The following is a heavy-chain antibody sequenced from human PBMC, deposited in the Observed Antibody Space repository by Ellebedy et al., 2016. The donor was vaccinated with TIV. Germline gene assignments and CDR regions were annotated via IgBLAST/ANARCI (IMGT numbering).Heavy chain of an antibody. J-gene: IGHJ4*02. CDR1: GGSISSGDYY. V-gene: IGHV4-30-4*01. Sequence: SETLSLXCTVSGGSISSGDYYWSWIRQPPGKGLEWIAYISYSGSTYYNPSLKSRVIISVDMSKNQFSLELSSVTAADTAVYYCARVAPSPNWASRYLDYWGQGTLVTVPS. D-gene: IGHD7-27*01. CDR2: ISYSGST. CDR3: ARVAPSPNWASRYLDY.